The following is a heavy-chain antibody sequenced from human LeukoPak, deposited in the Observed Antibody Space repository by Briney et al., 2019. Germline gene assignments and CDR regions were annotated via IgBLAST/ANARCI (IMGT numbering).Heavy chain of an antibody. CDR3: ARHVSPGSYEDY. D-gene: IGHD1-26*01. V-gene: IGHV4-38-2*01. CDR1: GYSISSGYY. CDR2: IYHSGSI. J-gene: IGHJ4*02. Sequence: SETLSLTCAVSGYSISSGYYWGWIRQPPEKGLEWIGSIYHSGSIYYNPSLKSRVTISVDTSKNQFSLKLSSVTAADTAVYYCARHVSPGSYEDYWGQGTLVTVSS.